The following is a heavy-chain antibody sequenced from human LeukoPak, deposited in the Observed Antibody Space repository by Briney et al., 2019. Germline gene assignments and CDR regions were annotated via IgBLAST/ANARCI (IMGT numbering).Heavy chain of an antibody. J-gene: IGHJ3*02. D-gene: IGHD3-9*01. CDR2: ISSSGSGTYYT. CDR3: ARGEDEYYDILTGYHIERVTAFDI. V-gene: IGHV3-21*01. Sequence: KPGGSLRLSCAASGFTFSTYAMSWVRQAPGKGLEWVSAISSSGSGTYYTYYTDSVKGRFTISRDNAKNSLYLQMNSLRAEDTAVYYCARGEDEYYDILTGYHIERVTAFDIWGQGTMVTVSS. CDR1: GFTFSTYA.